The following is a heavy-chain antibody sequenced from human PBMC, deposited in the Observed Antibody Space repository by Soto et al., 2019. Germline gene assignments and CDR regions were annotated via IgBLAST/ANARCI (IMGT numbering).Heavy chain of an antibody. V-gene: IGHV3-48*01. CDR3: ARGGAAAGTTFDY. J-gene: IGHJ4*02. Sequence: EVQLVESGGGLRQPGGSLRLSCAASGFTFSSYSMNWVRQAPGKGLGWISYISLSGTNIHYADSVQGRFTISRDNAKYSLYLQMDSLRAEDTAVYYCARGGAAAGTTFDYWGQGNLVTVSS. CDR1: GFTFSSYS. D-gene: IGHD6-13*01. CDR2: ISLSGTNI.